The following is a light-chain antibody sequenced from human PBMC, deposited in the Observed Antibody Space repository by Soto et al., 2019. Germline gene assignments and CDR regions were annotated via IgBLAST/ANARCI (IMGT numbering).Light chain of an antibody. J-gene: IGLJ2*01. Sequence: QSALPQPASVSGPPGQAITISCTGTSSDVGGYNYVSWYQQHPGKAPKLMIYDVSNRPSGVSNRFSGSKSGNTASLTISGLQAEDEADYYCSSYTSSSHVVFGGGTKLTVL. CDR2: DVS. CDR3: SSYTSSSHVV. CDR1: SSDVGGYNY. V-gene: IGLV2-14*01.